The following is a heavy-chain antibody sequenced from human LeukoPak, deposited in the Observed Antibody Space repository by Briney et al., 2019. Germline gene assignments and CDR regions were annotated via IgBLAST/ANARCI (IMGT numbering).Heavy chain of an antibody. CDR2: ISYDGSNK. V-gene: IGHV3-30*04. J-gene: IGHJ3*02. Sequence: PGGSLRLSCAASGFTFSSYAMHWVRQAPGKGLEWVAVISYDGSNKYYADSVKGRFTISRDNSKNTQYLQMNSLRAEDTAVYYCARPITMIVPNAFDIWGQGTMVTVSS. D-gene: IGHD3-22*01. CDR1: GFTFSSYA. CDR3: ARPITMIVPNAFDI.